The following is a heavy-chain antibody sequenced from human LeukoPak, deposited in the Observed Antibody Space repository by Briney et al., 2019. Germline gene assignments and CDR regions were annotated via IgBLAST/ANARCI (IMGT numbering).Heavy chain of an antibody. J-gene: IGHJ4*02. CDR2: ISSSGFTR. V-gene: IGHV3-48*04. CDR1: GFTFSSYS. D-gene: IGHD3-16*01. CDR3: ARGGERVLDF. Sequence: GGSLRLSCAASGFTFSSYSMNWVRQAPGKGLEWVSYISSSGFTRYYADSVKGRFAISRDNAKNSLYLQMNSLRAEDTAVYYCARGGERVLDFWGQGTLVTVSS.